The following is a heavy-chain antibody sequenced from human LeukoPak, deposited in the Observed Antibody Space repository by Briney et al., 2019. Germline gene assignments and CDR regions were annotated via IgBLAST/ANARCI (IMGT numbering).Heavy chain of an antibody. Sequence: PGGSLRLSCATSGFTFSAYSMSWVRQAPGKGLEWVSHITRPGTTIYYAESVRGRFSISRDNAKNSLYLQMNSLRAEDTAVYYCARSPFDYDYVWGSYRYHFDYWGQGTLVTVSS. CDR1: GFTFSAYS. CDR2: ITRPGTTI. J-gene: IGHJ4*02. V-gene: IGHV3-48*01. CDR3: ARSPFDYDYVWGSYRYHFDY. D-gene: IGHD3-16*02.